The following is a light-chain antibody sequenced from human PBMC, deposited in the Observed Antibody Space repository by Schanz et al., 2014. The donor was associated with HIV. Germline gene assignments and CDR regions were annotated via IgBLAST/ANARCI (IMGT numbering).Light chain of an antibody. Sequence: QSVLTQPPSVSGAPGQRVTISCTGSSSNIGAGYDVHWYQQLPGTAPKLLIYGNSNRPSGVPDRFSGSKSGTSASLAISGLQSEDEGDYYCQSYDSGLSGILFGGGTKLTVL. J-gene: IGLJ2*01. CDR3: QSYDSGLSGIL. CDR1: SSNIGAGYD. CDR2: GNS. V-gene: IGLV1-40*01.